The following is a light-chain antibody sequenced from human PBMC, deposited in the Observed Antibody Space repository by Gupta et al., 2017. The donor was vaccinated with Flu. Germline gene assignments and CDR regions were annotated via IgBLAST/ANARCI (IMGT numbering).Light chain of an antibody. Sequence: EIVLTQSPATLSLSPGERATLSCRASQSVSNYLAWYQQRPGQAPRLLIYDASYRASGIPDRFSGSGSGTDFTLTSSRRELEDCAVYYLQQRSTTWTFGQGTKVELK. V-gene: IGKV3-11*01. CDR1: QSVSNY. CDR3: QQRSTTWT. CDR2: DAS. J-gene: IGKJ1*01.